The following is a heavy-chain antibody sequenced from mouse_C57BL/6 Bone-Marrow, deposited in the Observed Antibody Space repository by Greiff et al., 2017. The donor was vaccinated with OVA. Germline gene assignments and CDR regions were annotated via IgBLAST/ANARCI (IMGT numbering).Heavy chain of an antibody. CDR3: ARIYYGNPWFAY. CDR2: IYPRSGNT. J-gene: IGHJ3*01. CDR1: GYTFTSYG. Sequence: QVQLQQSGAELARPGASVKLSCKASGYTFTSYGISWVKPSTGQGLEWIGEIYPRSGNTYYNEKFKGKATLTADKSSSTAYMELRSLTSEDSAVYFCARIYYGNPWFAYWGQGTLVTVSA. D-gene: IGHD2-1*01. V-gene: IGHV1-81*01.